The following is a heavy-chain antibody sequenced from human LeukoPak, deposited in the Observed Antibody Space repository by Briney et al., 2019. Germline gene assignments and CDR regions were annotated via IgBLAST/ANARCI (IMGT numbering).Heavy chain of an antibody. D-gene: IGHD5-18*01. CDR1: GDSMSTYY. CDR3: ARVRYGYSDY. CDR2: VYYAGSA. J-gene: IGHJ4*02. V-gene: IGHV4-59*01. Sequence: SETLSLTCTVSGDSMSTYYWSWIRQPPGKGLQWIGYVYYAGSANYSPSLKSRVTISVDLSKNQFSLKLNSVTAADTALYYCARVRYGYSDYWGQGTLVTVSS.